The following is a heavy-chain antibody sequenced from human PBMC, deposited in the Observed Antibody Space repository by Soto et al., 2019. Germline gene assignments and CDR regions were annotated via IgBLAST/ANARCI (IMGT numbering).Heavy chain of an antibody. V-gene: IGHV4-31*03. J-gene: IGHJ4*02. CDR2: IYYSGST. CDR3: AFNGGLSYGSGSWGLDY. CDR1: GGSISSGGYY. D-gene: IGHD3-10*01. Sequence: SETLSLTCTVSGGSISSGGYYWSWIRQHPGKGLEWIGYIYYSGSTYYNPSLKSRVTISVDTSKKQFSLKLSSVTAADTAFYYCAFNGGLSYGSGSWGLDYWGQGTLVTVSS.